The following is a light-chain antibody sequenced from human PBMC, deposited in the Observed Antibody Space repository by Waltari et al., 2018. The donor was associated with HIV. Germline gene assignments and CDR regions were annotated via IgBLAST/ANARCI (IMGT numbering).Light chain of an antibody. CDR1: AFPTQY. V-gene: IGLV3-25*03. CDR3: QSPDSGTYVV. J-gene: IGLJ2*01. CDR2: KDS. Sequence: SYDLTQPPSVSVSPGQMARTICPGDAFPTQYAFWYQQKPGQAPVLVIYKDSERPAGIPERFSGSSSGTTVTLTISGVQAEDEADYYCQSPDSGTYVVFGGGTKLTVL.